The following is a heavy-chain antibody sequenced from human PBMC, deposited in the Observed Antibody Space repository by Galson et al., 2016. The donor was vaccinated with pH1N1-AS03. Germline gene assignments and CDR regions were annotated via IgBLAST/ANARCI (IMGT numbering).Heavy chain of an antibody. Sequence: SETLSLTCTVSNGSVSSNLYYWTWIRQPAGKGLEWIGYIYTSGTTNYNPSLKSRVTISIDTSKNQFSLKLSSVTAADTAVYYCARGSGWLPDYWGQGTLVTVSS. CDR2: IYTSGTT. V-gene: IGHV4-61*10. J-gene: IGHJ4*02. D-gene: IGHD6-13*01. CDR1: NGSVSSNLYY. CDR3: ARGSGWLPDY.